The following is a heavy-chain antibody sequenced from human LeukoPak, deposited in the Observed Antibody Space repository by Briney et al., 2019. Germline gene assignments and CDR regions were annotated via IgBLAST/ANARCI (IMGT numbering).Heavy chain of an antibody. CDR1: GYSISSGYY. CDR2: IYYSGST. V-gene: IGHV4-38-2*02. J-gene: IGHJ6*03. CDR3: AREGWELPYYYYYMDV. D-gene: IGHD1-26*01. Sequence: SETLSLTCAVSGYSISSGYYWGWIRQPPGKGLEWIGYIYYSGSTYYNPSLKSRVTISVDTSKNQFSLKLSSVTAADTAVYYCAREGWELPYYYYYMDVWGKGTTVTVSS.